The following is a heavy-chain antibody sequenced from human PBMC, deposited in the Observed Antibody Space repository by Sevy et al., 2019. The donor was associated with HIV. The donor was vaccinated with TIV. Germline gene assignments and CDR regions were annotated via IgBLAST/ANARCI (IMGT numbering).Heavy chain of an antibody. Sequence: GGSLRLSCAASGFNLRNYGIHWVRQAPGKGLEWVAVIRYDGSNKYYADSVKGRFTISRDNSKNTLYLQMNSLRAEDTAVYYCARDRLGITISAEWGGGMDVWGQGTTVTVSS. CDR1: GFNLRNYG. J-gene: IGHJ6*02. CDR2: IRYDGSNK. D-gene: IGHD3-3*01. CDR3: ARDRLGITISAEWGGGMDV. V-gene: IGHV3-33*01.